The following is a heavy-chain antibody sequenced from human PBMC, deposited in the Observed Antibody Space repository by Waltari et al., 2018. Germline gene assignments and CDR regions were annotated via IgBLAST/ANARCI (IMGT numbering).Heavy chain of an antibody. CDR3: VRQAPEYDILNGPPKVPIDY. CDR2: IYYSGST. V-gene: IGHV4-31*03. D-gene: IGHD3-9*01. J-gene: IGHJ4*02. CDR1: GASLSSGFYL. Sequence: QVQLQESGPGLVKPSQTLSPTCTVSGASLSSGFYLWRWIRQHPGKGLEWIGYIYYSGSTYYHPSLKSRVTISRDTSKNQFSLKMTSVTAADTAIYYCVRQAPEYDILNGPPKVPIDYWGQGTLVTVSS.